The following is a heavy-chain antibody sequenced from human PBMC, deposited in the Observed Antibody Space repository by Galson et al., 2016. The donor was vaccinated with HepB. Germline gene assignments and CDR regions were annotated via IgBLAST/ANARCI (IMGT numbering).Heavy chain of an antibody. Sequence: SLRLSCAASGFTFNNAWMNWVRQAPGKGLEWVGRIKSKKDGGTTESAAPVKGRFTVPRDDSKNTLYLQMNSLKTEDTAVYYCTTDSDCSRIRCPPAPNYYYGLDAWGQGTTVTVSS. V-gene: IGHV3-15*01. CDR3: TTDSDCSRIRCPPAPNYYYGLDA. CDR2: IKSKKDGGTT. D-gene: IGHD2-2*01. J-gene: IGHJ6*02. CDR1: GFTFNNAW.